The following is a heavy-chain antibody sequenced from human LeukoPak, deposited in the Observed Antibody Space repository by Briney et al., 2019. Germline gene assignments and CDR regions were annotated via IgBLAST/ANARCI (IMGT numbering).Heavy chain of an antibody. V-gene: IGHV4-30-4*01. D-gene: IGHD3-9*01. CDR2: IYYSGST. Sequence: SQTLSLTCTVSGGSISSGDYYWSWIRQPPGKGLEWIGYIYYSGSTYYNPSLKSRVTISVDTSKNQFSLKLSSVTAGDTAAYYCARANYDILTGPRVNWFDPWGQGTLVTVSS. J-gene: IGHJ5*02. CDR1: GGSISSGDYY. CDR3: ARANYDILTGPRVNWFDP.